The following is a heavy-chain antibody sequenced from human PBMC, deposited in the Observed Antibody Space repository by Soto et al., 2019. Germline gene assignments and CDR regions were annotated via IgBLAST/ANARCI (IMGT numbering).Heavy chain of an antibody. J-gene: IGHJ4*02. D-gene: IGHD3-16*02. V-gene: IGHV3-66*01. Sequence: PGGSLRLSCAASGFTVSSNYMSWVRQAPGKGLEWVSVIYSGGSTYYADSVKGRFTISRDNSKNTLYLQMNSLRAEDTAVYYCASGSSTFGGVIVIPVSDYWGQGTLVTVSS. CDR3: ASGSSTFGGVIVIPVSDY. CDR1: GFTVSSNY. CDR2: IYSGGST.